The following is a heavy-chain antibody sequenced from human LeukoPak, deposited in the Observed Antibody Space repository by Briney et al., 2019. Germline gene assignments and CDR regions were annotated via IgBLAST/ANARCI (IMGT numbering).Heavy chain of an antibody. CDR2: VYPDDSET. CDR3: ATTSRHFDY. Sequence: GESLKISCKGSGYSFTSYWIGWVRQMPGRGLGWMGIVYPDDSETRYSTSFQGQITISADKSINTAYLHWSSLRASDTAIYYCATTSRHFDYWGQGTLLTVSS. D-gene: IGHD6-6*01. J-gene: IGHJ4*02. V-gene: IGHV5-51*01. CDR1: GYSFTSYW.